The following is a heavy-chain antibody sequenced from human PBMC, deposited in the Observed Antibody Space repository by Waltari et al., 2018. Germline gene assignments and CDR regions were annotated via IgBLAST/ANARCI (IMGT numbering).Heavy chain of an antibody. D-gene: IGHD2-2*01. CDR2: ISTEGKYD. J-gene: IGHJ4*02. V-gene: IGHV3-30*01. CDR3: ALDHGSHSSSSSCYDTFDY. CDR1: GFTFSNHA. Sequence: QVQLVESGGGVVQPGKSLKLSCAASGFTFSNHAMHWARQPPGKGLGRVGFISTEGKYDYESASGRGRFTIPRDNSKNTLYLQMDNLRAGDTAVYYCALDHGSHSSSSSCYDTFDYWSQGTLVTVSS.